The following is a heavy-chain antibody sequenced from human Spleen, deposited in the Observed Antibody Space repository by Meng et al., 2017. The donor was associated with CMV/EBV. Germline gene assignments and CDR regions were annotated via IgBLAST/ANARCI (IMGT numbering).Heavy chain of an antibody. Sequence: GGSLRLSCVVSGFTFRNYEMNWVRQAPGKGLEWISFINDDDDTAYYADSVKGRFTLSKDSAKNSVYLQMNSLRDDDTAIYYCARRVSYFGMDVWGQGTAVTVSS. D-gene: IGHD2-21*01. V-gene: IGHV3-48*03. CDR2: INDDDDTA. CDR3: ARRVSYFGMDV. J-gene: IGHJ6*02. CDR1: GFTFRNYE.